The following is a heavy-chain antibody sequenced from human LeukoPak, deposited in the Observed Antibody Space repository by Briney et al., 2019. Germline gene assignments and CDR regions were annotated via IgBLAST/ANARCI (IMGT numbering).Heavy chain of an antibody. J-gene: IGHJ5*02. CDR1: GVSISSYY. CDR3: ARGGYGSGSNWFDP. V-gene: IGHV4-4*07. Sequence: PSETLSLTCTASGVSISSYYWSWIRQPAGKGLEWIGRIYTSGSTNYNPSLKSRVTMSVDTSKNQFSLKLSSVTAADTAVYYCARGGYGSGSNWFDPWGQGTLVTVSS. CDR2: IYTSGST. D-gene: IGHD3-10*01.